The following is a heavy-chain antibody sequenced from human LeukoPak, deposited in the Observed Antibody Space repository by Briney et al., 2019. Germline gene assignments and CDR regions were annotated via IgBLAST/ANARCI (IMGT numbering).Heavy chain of an antibody. V-gene: IGHV3-7*03. D-gene: IGHD3-16*01. Sequence: LTSETLSLTCTVSGGSISSSSYYWGWIRQPPGKGLEWVASINHNGNVNYYVDSVKGRFTISRDNAKNSLHLQMSNLRAEDTAVYFCARGGGLDVWGQGATVTVSS. J-gene: IGHJ6*02. CDR1: GGSISSSSYY. CDR2: INHNGNVN. CDR3: ARGGGLDV.